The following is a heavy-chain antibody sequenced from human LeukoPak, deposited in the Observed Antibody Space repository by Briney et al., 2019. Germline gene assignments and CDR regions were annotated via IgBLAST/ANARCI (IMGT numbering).Heavy chain of an antibody. V-gene: IGHV3-23*01. J-gene: IGHJ6*03. CDR3: AKAPHYYYYYMDV. Sequence: GETLRLSCAASGFTFSSHGMNWVRQAPGKGLEWVSGISGSGGNTYYADSVKGRFTISRDNSKNTLYLQMNSLRAEDTAVYYCAKAPHYYYYYMDVWGKGTTVTVSS. CDR1: GFTFSSHG. CDR2: ISGSGGNT.